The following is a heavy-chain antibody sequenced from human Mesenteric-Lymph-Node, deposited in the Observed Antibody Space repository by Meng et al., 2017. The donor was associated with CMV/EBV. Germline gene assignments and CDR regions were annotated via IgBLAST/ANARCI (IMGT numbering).Heavy chain of an antibody. CDR3: ARRGNYDSDYSEY. Sequence: QLQESGPGLVKPSETLSLSCIVSGDSISNSTYYWTWIRQPPGKGLEGSVSVHHSGTTYYNPSLKGSITISVDTSANLFSLRLTTVTAADTATYYCARRGNYDSDYSEYWGQGTLVTVSS. CDR1: GDSISNSTYY. V-gene: IGHV4-39*01. D-gene: IGHD3-22*01. CDR2: VHHSGTT. J-gene: IGHJ4*02.